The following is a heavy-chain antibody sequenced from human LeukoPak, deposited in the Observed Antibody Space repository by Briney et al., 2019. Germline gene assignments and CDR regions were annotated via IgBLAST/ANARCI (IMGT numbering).Heavy chain of an antibody. J-gene: IGHJ6*04. Sequence: SETLSLTCTVSGGSISSYYWSWIRQPPGKGLEWNGYIYYSGSTNYNPSLKSRVTISVDTSKNQFSLKLSSVTAADTAVYYCARDVGSMVRGVNYYYGMDVWGKGTTVTVSS. CDR1: GGSISSYY. CDR3: ARDVGSMVRGVNYYYGMDV. D-gene: IGHD3-10*01. CDR2: IYYSGST. V-gene: IGHV4-59*01.